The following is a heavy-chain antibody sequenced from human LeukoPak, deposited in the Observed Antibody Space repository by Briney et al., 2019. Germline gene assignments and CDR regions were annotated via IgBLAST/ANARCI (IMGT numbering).Heavy chain of an antibody. CDR3: ARGLGSVVVVAATLDY. Sequence: GGSLRLSCAASGFTFDDYGMSWVRQAPGKGLEWVSGINWNGGSTDYADSAKGRFSISRDNAKNSLYLQMNSLRAEDTAFYYCARGLGSVVVVAATLDYWGQGTLVTVSS. J-gene: IGHJ4*02. D-gene: IGHD2-15*01. V-gene: IGHV3-20*04. CDR2: INWNGGST. CDR1: GFTFDDYG.